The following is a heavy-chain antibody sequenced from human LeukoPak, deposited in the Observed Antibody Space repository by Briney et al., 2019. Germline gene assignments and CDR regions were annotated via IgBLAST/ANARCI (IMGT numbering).Heavy chain of an antibody. D-gene: IGHD6-19*01. CDR1: GFTFSSYA. Sequence: GGSLRLSCAASGFTFSSYAMHWVRQAPGKGLEWVAVISYDGSNKYYADSVKGRFTISRDNSKNTLYLQMNGLRAEDTAVYYCARESSSGWYYFDYWGQGTLVTVSS. J-gene: IGHJ4*02. CDR3: ARESSSGWYYFDY. V-gene: IGHV3-30*04. CDR2: ISYDGSNK.